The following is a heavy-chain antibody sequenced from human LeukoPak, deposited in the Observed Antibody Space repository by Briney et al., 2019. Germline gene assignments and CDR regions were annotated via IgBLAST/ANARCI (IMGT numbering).Heavy chain of an antibody. CDR2: ISYNGSNK. D-gene: IGHD6-13*01. CDR1: GFTFSNYA. V-gene: IGHV3-30*04. J-gene: IGHJ6*03. CDR3: ARDLSSSWYYINV. Sequence: QAGRSLRLSWAVSGFTFSNYAMHWVRQAPGRGLEWVTVISYNGSNKSYADSVKGRFTISRDNSKNTLYLQMNSLRAEDTAVYYCARDLSSSWYYINVRGKGTSVTVSS.